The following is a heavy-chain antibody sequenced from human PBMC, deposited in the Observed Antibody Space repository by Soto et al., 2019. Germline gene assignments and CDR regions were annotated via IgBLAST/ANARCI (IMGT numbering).Heavy chain of an antibody. J-gene: IGHJ5*02. V-gene: IGHV1-18*01. CDR3: ATTSPNSSGYTPTFDP. CDR2: ISAYNGNT. CDR1: GYTFTSYG. D-gene: IGHD3-22*01. Sequence: ASVKVSCKAAGYTFTSYGISWVRQAPGQGLEWMGWISAYNGNTNYAQKLQGRVTMTTDTSTSTAYMELRSLRSDDTAVYYCATTSPNSSGYTPTFDPWGQGTLVTVSS.